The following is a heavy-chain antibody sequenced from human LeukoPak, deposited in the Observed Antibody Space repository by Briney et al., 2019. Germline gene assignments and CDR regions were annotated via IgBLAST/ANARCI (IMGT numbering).Heavy chain of an antibody. V-gene: IGHV3-23*01. Sequence: GGSLRLSCAASGFTFSRYGMSWVRQAPGRGLEWVSAISGSGGSTYYADSVKGRFTISRDNSKNTLYLQMNSLRAEDTAVYYCAKDRYCGSYFDYWGQGTLVTVSS. J-gene: IGHJ4*02. D-gene: IGHD1-26*01. CDR1: GFTFSRYG. CDR2: ISGSGGST. CDR3: AKDRYCGSYFDY.